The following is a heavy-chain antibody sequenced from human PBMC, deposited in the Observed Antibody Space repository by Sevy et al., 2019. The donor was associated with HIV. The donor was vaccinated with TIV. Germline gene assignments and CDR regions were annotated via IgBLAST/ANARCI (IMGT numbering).Heavy chain of an antibody. V-gene: IGHV4-59*08. CDR1: GGSINSDH. CDR2: VYYTGGT. Sequence: WETLSLTCTVSGGSINSDHWNWILQPPGKVLEWIGYVYYTGGTNYNPSLKNRVTISVDRTKNQFSLKLTSVTAADTAVYYCARRNDFDIWGQGTMVTVSS. J-gene: IGHJ3*02. CDR3: ARRNDFDI.